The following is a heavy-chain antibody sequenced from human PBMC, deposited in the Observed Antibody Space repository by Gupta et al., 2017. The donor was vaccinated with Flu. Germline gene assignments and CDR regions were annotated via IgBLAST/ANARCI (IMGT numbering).Heavy chain of an antibody. J-gene: IGHJ6*02. CDR1: GFTFSSYW. V-gene: IGHV3-74*01. CDR3: ARDPRVRSGITVFGVVPLDYYYGMDV. CDR2: SNSDGSTT. D-gene: IGHD3-3*01. Sequence: EVQLVESGGGFVQPWGSLRLSCAASGFTFSSYWMHWVRQAPGKGLVWVSRSNSDGSTTSYADSVKGRFTISRDNGKNTLYLQMNSLRAEDTAVYYCARDPRVRSGITVFGVVPLDYYYGMDVWGQGTTVTVSS.